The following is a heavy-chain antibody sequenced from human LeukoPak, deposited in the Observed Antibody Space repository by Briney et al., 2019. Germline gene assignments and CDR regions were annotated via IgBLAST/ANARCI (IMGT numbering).Heavy chain of an antibody. V-gene: IGHV1-58*01. CDR3: AADPTYYYGSGSYFDY. D-gene: IGHD3-10*01. Sequence: GASVKVSCTASGFTFTSSAVQWVRQARGQRLEWIGWIVVGSGNTNYAQKFQERVTITRDMSTSTAYMELSSLRSEDTAVYYCAADPTYYYGSGSYFDYWGQGTLVTVSS. CDR2: IVVGSGNT. CDR1: GFTFTSSA. J-gene: IGHJ4*02.